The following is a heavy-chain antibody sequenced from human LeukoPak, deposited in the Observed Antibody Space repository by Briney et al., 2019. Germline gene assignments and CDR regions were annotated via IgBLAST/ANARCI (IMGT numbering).Heavy chain of an antibody. CDR2: IYHSGRT. CDR3: ASVGSKRSYYDFWSGYSPFDY. V-gene: IGHV4-38-2*02. D-gene: IGHD3-3*01. Sequence: SGTRSLACTVSGYSISSGYYWGWIRQPPGKGLEWIGCIYHSGRTYHNPSLKNRVTLSVDPSKNQFSLKLSSVTAADTAVYYCASVGSKRSYYDFWSGYSPFDYWGQGTLVTVSS. J-gene: IGHJ4*02. CDR1: GYSISSGYY.